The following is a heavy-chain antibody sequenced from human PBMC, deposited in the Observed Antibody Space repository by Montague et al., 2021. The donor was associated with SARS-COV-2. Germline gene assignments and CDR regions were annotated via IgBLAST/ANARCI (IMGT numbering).Heavy chain of an antibody. D-gene: IGHD2/OR15-2a*01. V-gene: IGHV4-31*03. CDR3: ASSYFGLQTQVDY. J-gene: IGHJ4*02. Sequence: TLSLTCNVSGGSIRSGGYYWTWVRPHPGKGLEWLGNIDHSGXTXYXXXXKSRLTISVDTSKNQFSLKLNSVSAADTAVYYCASSYFGLQTQVDYWGQGTLVTVSS. CDR1: GGSIRSGGYY. CDR2: IDHSGXT.